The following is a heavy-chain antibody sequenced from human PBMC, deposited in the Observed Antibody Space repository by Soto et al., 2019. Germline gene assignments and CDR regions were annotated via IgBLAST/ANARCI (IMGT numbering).Heavy chain of an antibody. D-gene: IGHD6-19*01. V-gene: IGHV3-30-3*01. CDR2: ISYDGSNK. CDR1: GFTFSSYA. Sequence: QVQLVESGGGVVQPGRSLRLSCAASGFTFSSYAMHWVRQAPGKGLEWVAVISYDGSNKYYADSVKGRFTISRDNSKNTLYLHMNRLGADDTAVYYCAPQSSGWGQGTLVTVSS. J-gene: IGHJ4*02. CDR3: APQSSG.